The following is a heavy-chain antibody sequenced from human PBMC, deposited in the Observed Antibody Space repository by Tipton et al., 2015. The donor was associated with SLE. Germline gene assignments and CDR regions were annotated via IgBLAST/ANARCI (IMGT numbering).Heavy chain of an antibody. D-gene: IGHD6-13*01. V-gene: IGHV3-48*03. CDR3: ARELAAAGHYYYMDV. CDR2: ISSSGSTI. J-gene: IGHJ6*03. CDR1: GFTVSSNY. Sequence: SLRLSCAASGFTVSSNYMNWVRQAPGKGLEWVSYISSSGSTIYYADSVKGRFTISRDNAKNSLYLQMNSLRAEDTAVYYCARELAAAGHYYYMDVWGKGTTVTVSS.